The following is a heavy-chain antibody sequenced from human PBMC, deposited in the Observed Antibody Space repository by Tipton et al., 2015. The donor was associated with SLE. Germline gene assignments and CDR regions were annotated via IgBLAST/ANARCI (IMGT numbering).Heavy chain of an antibody. Sequence: LRLSCTVSGGSISSYYWSWVRQPAGKGLEWIGRISPSGRTSYNPSLKIRVTISSDTSKKQFSLKLSSVTAADTAVYFCARARRNFYMDVWGKGTTVTVS. J-gene: IGHJ6*03. CDR3: ARARRNFYMDV. CDR1: GGSISSYY. CDR2: ISPSGRT. V-gene: IGHV4-4*07.